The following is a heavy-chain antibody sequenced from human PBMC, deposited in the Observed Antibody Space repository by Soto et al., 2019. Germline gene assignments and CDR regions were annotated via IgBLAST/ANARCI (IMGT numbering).Heavy chain of an antibody. D-gene: IGHD6-25*01. CDR2: MNPYNGNT. CDR3: ARRKERSGPHYFDY. Sequence: ASVKVSCKASGYTFNTYDIYWMRQATGQGLEWMGWMNPYNGNTGYAQKFQGRVTVTRNTSISTVYMELSGLRRDDTAVYYCARRKERSGPHYFDYWGQGSQGPVSS. CDR1: GYTFNTYD. V-gene: IGHV1-8*01. J-gene: IGHJ4*02.